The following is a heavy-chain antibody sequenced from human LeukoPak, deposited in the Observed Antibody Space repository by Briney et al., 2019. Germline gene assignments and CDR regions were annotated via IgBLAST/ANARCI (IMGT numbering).Heavy chain of an antibody. CDR3: AREWQGGIAAAGTRIEGDY. CDR1: GFSVSGYW. Sequence: GGSLRLSCAVSGFSVSGYWMTWVRQAPGKGLEWVANIKQDGSEENYVDSVKGRFTISRDNAENSLFLQMNSLRVEDTAVYYCAREWQGGIAAAGTRIEGDYWGQGTLVAVSS. CDR2: IKQDGSEE. V-gene: IGHV3-7*01. J-gene: IGHJ4*02. D-gene: IGHD6-13*01.